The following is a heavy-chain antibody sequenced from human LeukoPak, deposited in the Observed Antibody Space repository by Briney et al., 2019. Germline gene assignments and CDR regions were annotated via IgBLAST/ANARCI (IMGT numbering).Heavy chain of an antibody. CDR2: IIPIFGTA. V-gene: IGHV1-69*13. D-gene: IGHD6-13*01. CDR1: GGTFSSYA. J-gene: IGHJ3*02. Sequence: SVKVSCKASGGTFSSYAISWVRQAPGQGLEWMGGIIPIFGTANYAQKFQGRVTITADESTSTAYMELSSLRSEDTAVYYCASVYSSSPGAFDIWGQGTMVTVSS. CDR3: ASVYSSSPGAFDI.